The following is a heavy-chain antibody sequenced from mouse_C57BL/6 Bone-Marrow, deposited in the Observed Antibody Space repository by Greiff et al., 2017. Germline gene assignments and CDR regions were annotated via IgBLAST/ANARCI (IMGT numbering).Heavy chain of an antibody. Sequence: VQLQQPGAELVMPGASVKLSCKASGYTFTSYWMHWVKQRPGQGLEWIGEIDPSDSYTNYNQKFKGKSTLTVDKSSSTAYMQLSSLTSEDSAVYYCARHYYSWFAYWGQGTLVTVSA. CDR3: ARHYYSWFAY. D-gene: IGHD1-1*01. V-gene: IGHV1-69*01. J-gene: IGHJ3*01. CDR1: GYTFTSYW. CDR2: IDPSDSYT.